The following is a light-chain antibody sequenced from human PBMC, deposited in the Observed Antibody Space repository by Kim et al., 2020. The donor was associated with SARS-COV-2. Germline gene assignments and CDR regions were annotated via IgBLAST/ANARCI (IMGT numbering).Light chain of an antibody. J-gene: IGKJ5*01. CDR2: STS. Sequence: EIVLTQSPGTLSLSPGERATLSCRASQSVSSSYLAWYQQKPGQAPRLLIYSTSSRATGIPDRFSGSGSRTDFTLTISRLEPEDSAVYYCQQYGSLITFGQGTRLEIK. V-gene: IGKV3-20*01. CDR3: QQYGSLIT. CDR1: QSVSSSY.